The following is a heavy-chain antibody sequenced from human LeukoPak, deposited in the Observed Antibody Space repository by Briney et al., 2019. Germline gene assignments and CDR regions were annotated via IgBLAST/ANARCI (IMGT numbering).Heavy chain of an antibody. CDR1: GFTFSNTW. D-gene: IGHD3-22*01. J-gene: IGHJ4*02. V-gene: IGHV3-74*01. Sequence: PGGSLRLSCVASGFTFSNTWMNWVRQAPGKGLVWVARLSSDGSSTTYADSVKGRFTISRDNAKNTVYLQMTSLRAEDTAVYYCARGFGSGYYYSIYWGQGTLVTVSS. CDR3: ARGFGSGYYYSIY. CDR2: LSSDGSST.